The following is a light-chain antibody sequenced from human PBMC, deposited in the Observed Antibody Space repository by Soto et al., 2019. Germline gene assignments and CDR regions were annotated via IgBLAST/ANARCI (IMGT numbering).Light chain of an antibody. CDR1: QGINNY. Sequence: DIEMTQSPSSLSASVGDRVTITCRASQGINNYLVWFQQKAGKAPKSLICGASSLQPGVPSKFSGSGSGTDFTLTISSLQPEDSATYYCQQYKTYPLTFGGGTKVEVK. CDR3: QQYKTYPLT. V-gene: IGKV1-16*02. J-gene: IGKJ4*01. CDR2: GAS.